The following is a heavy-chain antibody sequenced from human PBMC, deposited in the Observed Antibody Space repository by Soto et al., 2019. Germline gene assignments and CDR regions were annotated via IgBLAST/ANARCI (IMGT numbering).Heavy chain of an antibody. CDR2: ISVYNGNT. CDR3: ARRLAVPQSGTSYKYYPDY. Sequence: QLVKSGTEVKEPGASVKVSCKASGYTFTSYGISWVRQVPGQGLECVAWISVYNGNTNYAQKLQGRVTLTTDTSTNTANMELRSLRSDETALYYCARRLAVPQSGTSYKYYPDYWGQGTLVTVSS. CDR1: GYTFTSYG. V-gene: IGHV1-18*04. J-gene: IGHJ4*02. D-gene: IGHD3-10*01.